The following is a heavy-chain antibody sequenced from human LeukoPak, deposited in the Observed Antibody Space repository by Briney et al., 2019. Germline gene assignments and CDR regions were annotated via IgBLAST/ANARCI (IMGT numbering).Heavy chain of an antibody. CDR3: ERNKINTVTTGWYFDL. CDR2: VSIGGSFI. Sequence: GGSLRLSCAASGFTFSSYGMNWVRQAPGKGLEWVSFVSIGGSFIYYADSVKGRFTISRDDSKNTLYLQMNSLTAEDTAEYYCERNKINTVTTGWYFDLWGRGTLVSVSS. J-gene: IGHJ2*01. CDR1: GFTFSSYG. D-gene: IGHD4-17*01. V-gene: IGHV3-21*01.